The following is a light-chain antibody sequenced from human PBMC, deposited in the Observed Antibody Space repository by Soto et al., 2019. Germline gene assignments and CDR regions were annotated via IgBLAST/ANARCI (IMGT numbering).Light chain of an antibody. Sequence: EIVMTQSPATLSVSPGERATLSCRASQGVSTNLAWYQQKPGQAPRLLIYGASTRATGIPARFSGSGSGTDFTLPISSLQSEDFAVYYCQQYDNWPPWTFGQGTKVEIK. CDR1: QGVSTN. J-gene: IGKJ1*01. V-gene: IGKV3-15*01. CDR3: QQYDNWPPWT. CDR2: GAS.